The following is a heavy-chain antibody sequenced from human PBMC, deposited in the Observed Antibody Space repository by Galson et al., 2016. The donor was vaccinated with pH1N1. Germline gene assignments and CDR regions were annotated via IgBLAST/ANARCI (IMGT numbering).Heavy chain of an antibody. CDR2: IYYNGNT. V-gene: IGHV4-59*02. CDR3: AKEGASRSAGYFES. J-gene: IGHJ4*02. D-gene: IGHD1-26*01. Sequence: SETLSLTCTVSGGSVSNNYYSWIRQSPGKGLEWIAYIYYNGNTKYNPSLKSRVTISLDTSKNQVYLNLTAVTAADTAIYYCAKEGASRSAGYFESWGQGALVTVSS. CDR1: GGSVSNNY.